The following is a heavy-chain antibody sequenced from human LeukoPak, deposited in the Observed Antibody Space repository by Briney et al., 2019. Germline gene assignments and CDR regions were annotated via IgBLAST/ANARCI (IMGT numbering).Heavy chain of an antibody. CDR1: GYTFTSYD. Sequence: ASVKVSCKASGYTFTSYDINWVRQATGQGLEWMGWMNPNSGNTGYAQKFQGRVTITRNTSICTAYMELSSLRSEDTAVYYCARTRSGYYPMDPWGQGTLVTVSS. CDR3: ARTRSGYYPMDP. CDR2: MNPNSGNT. J-gene: IGHJ5*02. D-gene: IGHD3-22*01. V-gene: IGHV1-8*03.